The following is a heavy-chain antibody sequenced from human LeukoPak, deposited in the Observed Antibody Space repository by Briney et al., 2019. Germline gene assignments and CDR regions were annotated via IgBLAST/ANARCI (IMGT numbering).Heavy chain of an antibody. CDR1: VCSINSYY. D-gene: IGHD4-17*01. Sequence: PSETLSLTCTVSVCSINSYYWSWIRQPPWKGLEWIGSIYYSGSTNYNPSLKSRVTISVDTSKNQFSLKLSSVTAADTAVYYCARGLRHSYYYGMDVWGQGTTVTVSS. CDR3: ARGLRHSYYYGMDV. CDR2: IYYSGST. J-gene: IGHJ6*02. V-gene: IGHV4-59*01.